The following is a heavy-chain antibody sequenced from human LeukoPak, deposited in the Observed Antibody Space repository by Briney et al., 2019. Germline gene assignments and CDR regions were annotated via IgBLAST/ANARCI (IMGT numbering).Heavy chain of an antibody. CDR2: MNPNSGNT. J-gene: IGHJ5*02. CDR1: GYTFTSYD. CDR3: AGGLRLRIRALYWFDH. Sequence: GASVKVSCKASGYTFTSYDINWVRQAAGQGLEWMGWMNPNSGNTGYAQKFQGRVTITRNTSISTAYMELSSLRSEDTAVYYCAGGLRLRIRALYWFDHWGQGTLVTVSS. V-gene: IGHV1-8*03. D-gene: IGHD3-10*01.